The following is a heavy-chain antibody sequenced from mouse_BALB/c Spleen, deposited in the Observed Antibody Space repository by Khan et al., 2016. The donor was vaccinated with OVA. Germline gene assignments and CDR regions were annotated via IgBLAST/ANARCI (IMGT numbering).Heavy chain of an antibody. CDR3: ARAYYGNYREAMDY. J-gene: IGHJ4*01. V-gene: IGHV2-6-7*01. CDR1: GFSLTGYG. Sequence: VKLEQSGPGLVAPSQSLSITCTVSGFSLTGYGVNWVRQPPGKGLEWLGMIWGDGSTDYNSALKSRLNLSKDNSKSQVFLQMNSLQTDDTARYYCARAYYGNYREAMDYWGHGTSVTVSS. D-gene: IGHD2-10*01. CDR2: IWGDGST.